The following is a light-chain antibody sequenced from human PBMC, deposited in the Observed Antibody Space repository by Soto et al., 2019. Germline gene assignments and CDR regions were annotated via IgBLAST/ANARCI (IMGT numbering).Light chain of an antibody. J-gene: IGLJ3*02. Sequence: QSVLTQPASVSGSPGQSITISCTGTSSDVSGYNYVSWYQHHPVKAPKLMIYEVSNRPSGVSDRFSGSRSGNTASLTISGLQAEDESDYYCISYTSSSTWVFGGGTKLTVL. CDR1: SSDVSGYNY. CDR3: ISYTSSSTWV. V-gene: IGLV2-14*01. CDR2: EVS.